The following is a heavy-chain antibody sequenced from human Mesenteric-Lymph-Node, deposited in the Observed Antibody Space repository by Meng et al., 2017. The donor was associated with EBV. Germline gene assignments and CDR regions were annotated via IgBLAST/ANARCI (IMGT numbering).Heavy chain of an antibody. D-gene: IGHD3-10*01. V-gene: IGHV4-34*01. CDR1: GEDFSGFY. J-gene: IGHJ4*02. Sequence: VSLQEWCAGLFQPSETLSLTCAVDGEDFSGFYWGWVSPAPGKGLEWSAEMNNGGTSNYNPSLESRVTISVDPSKTQFSLNLRSVTAADTAVYYCARVKPSIWFGELFYYFDYWGPGILVTVSS. CDR3: ARVKPSIWFGELFYYFDY. CDR2: MNNGGTS.